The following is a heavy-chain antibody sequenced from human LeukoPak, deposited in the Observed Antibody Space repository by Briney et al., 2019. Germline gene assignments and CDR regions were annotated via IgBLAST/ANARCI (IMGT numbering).Heavy chain of an antibody. CDR3: ARGPRIPSYSSGWYWLKYYFDY. CDR1: GFTFSSYA. Sequence: GSLRLSCAASGFTFSSYAMSWIRQPPGKGLEWIGEINHSGSTNYNPSLKSRVTISVDTSKNQFSLKLSSVTAADTAVYYCARGPRIPSYSSGWYWLKYYFDYWGQGTLVTVSS. J-gene: IGHJ4*02. CDR2: INHSGST. D-gene: IGHD6-19*01. V-gene: IGHV4-34*01.